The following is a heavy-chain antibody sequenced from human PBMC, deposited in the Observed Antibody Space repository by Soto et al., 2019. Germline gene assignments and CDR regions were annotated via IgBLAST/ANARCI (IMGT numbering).Heavy chain of an antibody. D-gene: IGHD2-15*01. CDR3: AADRYCSGGSCYDAFDI. CDR1: GFTFTSSA. V-gene: IGHV1-58*02. Sequence: SVKVSCKASGFTFTSSAMQWVRQARGQRLEWIGWIVVGSGNTNYAQKFQERVTITRDMSTCTAYMELSSLRSEDTAVYFCAADRYCSGGSCYDAFDIWGQGTMVTVSS. J-gene: IGHJ3*02. CDR2: IVVGSGNT.